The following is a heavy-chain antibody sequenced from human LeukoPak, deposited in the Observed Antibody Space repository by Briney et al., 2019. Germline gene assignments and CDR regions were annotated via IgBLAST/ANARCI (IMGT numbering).Heavy chain of an antibody. CDR2: ISWNSRSI. CDR3: AELGITMIGGV. Sequence: GRSLRLSCAASGFTFDDYAMHWVRQAPGKGLEWVSGISWNSRSISYADSVKGRFTISRDNAKNSLYLQMNSLRAEDTAVYYCAELGITMIGGVWGKGTTVTISS. D-gene: IGHD3-10*02. V-gene: IGHV3-9*01. J-gene: IGHJ6*04. CDR1: GFTFDDYA.